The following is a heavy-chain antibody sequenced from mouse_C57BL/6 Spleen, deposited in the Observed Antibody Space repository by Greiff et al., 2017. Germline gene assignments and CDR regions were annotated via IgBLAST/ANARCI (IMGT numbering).Heavy chain of an antibody. Sequence: DVQLQESGAELVRPGASVKLSCTASGFNIKDDYMHWVKQRPEQGLEWIGWIDPENGDTEYASKFQGKATITADTSSNTAYLQLSSLTSEDTAVYYCTTIYGYDGADYWGQGTSVTVSS. CDR2: IDPENGDT. D-gene: IGHD2-2*01. CDR3: TTIYGYDGADY. V-gene: IGHV14-4*01. J-gene: IGHJ4*01. CDR1: GFNIKDDY.